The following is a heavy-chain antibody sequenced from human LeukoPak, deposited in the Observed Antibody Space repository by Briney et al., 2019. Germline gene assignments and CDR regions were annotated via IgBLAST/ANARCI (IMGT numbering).Heavy chain of an antibody. CDR2: IWYDGSNK. V-gene: IGHV3-33*06. Sequence: PGGSLRLSCAASGXTFSNYGVHWVRQAPGKGLEWVAVIWYDGSNKYYADSVKGRFIISRDNSKNTLYLQMNSLRAEDTAVYYCVKDGHSVTIFDYWGRGTLVTVSS. CDR1: GXTFSNYG. D-gene: IGHD4-17*01. J-gene: IGHJ4*02. CDR3: VKDGHSVTIFDY.